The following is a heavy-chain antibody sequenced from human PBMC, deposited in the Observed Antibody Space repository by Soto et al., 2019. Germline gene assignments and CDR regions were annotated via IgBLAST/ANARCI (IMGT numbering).Heavy chain of an antibody. CDR3: AKVIGDYVWGSYRYTGYYGMDV. Sequence: QVQLVESGGGVVQPGRSLRLSCAASGFTFSSYGMHWVRQAPGKGLEWVAVISYDGSNKYYADSVKGRFTISRDNSKKTLYLQMNSLRAEDTAVYYCAKVIGDYVWGSYRYTGYYGMDVWGQGTTVTVSS. CDR1: GFTFSSYG. CDR2: ISYDGSNK. D-gene: IGHD3-16*02. V-gene: IGHV3-30*18. J-gene: IGHJ6*02.